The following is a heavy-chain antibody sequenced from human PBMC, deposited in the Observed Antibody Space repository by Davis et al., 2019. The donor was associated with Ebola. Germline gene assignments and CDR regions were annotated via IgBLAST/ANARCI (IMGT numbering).Heavy chain of an antibody. V-gene: IGHV4-34*01. J-gene: IGHJ6*02. CDR2: INHSGST. Sequence: SETLSLTCAVYGGSFSGYYWSWIRQPPRKGLEWIGEINHSGSTNYNPSLKSRVTISVDTSKNQFSLKLSSVTAADTAVYYCARRYWEQLGVYYYYYGMDVWGQGTTVTVSS. CDR3: ARRYWEQLGVYYYYYGMDV. CDR1: GGSFSGYY. D-gene: IGHD1-26*01.